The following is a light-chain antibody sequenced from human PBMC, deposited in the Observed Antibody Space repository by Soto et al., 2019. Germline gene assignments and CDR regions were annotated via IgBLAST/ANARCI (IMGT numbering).Light chain of an antibody. V-gene: IGKV3-20*01. CDR2: GAS. Sequence: EIVLTQSPGTLSLSPGERATLSCRASQSVSINYLAWYQQKPGQAPRLRIYGASSRATGIPDRFSGSGSGTDFTLTISRLEPEDFAVYYCQQYGSSPRTFGQGTKVEIK. CDR3: QQYGSSPRT. CDR1: QSVSINY. J-gene: IGKJ1*01.